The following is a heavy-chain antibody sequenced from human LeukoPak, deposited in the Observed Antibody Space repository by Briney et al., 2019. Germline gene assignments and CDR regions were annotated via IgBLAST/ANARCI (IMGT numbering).Heavy chain of an antibody. V-gene: IGHV3-23*01. CDR1: GFTFSSYA. CDR3: AKDQIFYDCALDAFDI. J-gene: IGHJ3*02. Sequence: GGSVRLSCAASGFTFSSYAMSGVGQGPGKGLEWFSAINCSGGSTYYADSVKGRFTISRENSKNTMYLQMNSLRAEDTAVYYCAKDQIFYDCALDAFDIWGQGTMVTVSS. CDR2: INCSGGST. D-gene: IGHD3-16*01.